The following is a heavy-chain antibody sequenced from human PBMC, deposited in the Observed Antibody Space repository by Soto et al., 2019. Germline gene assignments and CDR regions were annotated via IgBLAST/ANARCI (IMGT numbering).Heavy chain of an antibody. V-gene: IGHV3-21*04. CDR2: ISGSSSDI. D-gene: IGHD2-15*01. Sequence: GWFLRLSCAASGFTFSGYSMSWVRHARGRGLEWVSSISGSSSDIYYADSVKGRVALSRDNSQNTLDLQINILGAEETAVDYCAVVVAAREDAFDIWGQGTMVTVSS. CDR3: AVVVAAREDAFDI. CDR1: GFTFSGYS. J-gene: IGHJ3*02.